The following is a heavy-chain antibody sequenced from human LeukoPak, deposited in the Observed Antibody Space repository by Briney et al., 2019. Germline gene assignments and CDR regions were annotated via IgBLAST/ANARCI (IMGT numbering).Heavy chain of an antibody. CDR3: ARGPSSGYYNWFDP. J-gene: IGHJ5*02. CDR2: ISSSSSTI. CDR1: GFTFSSYS. D-gene: IGHD3-22*01. V-gene: IGHV3-48*01. Sequence: TGGSLRLSCAASGFTFSSYSMNWVRQAPGKGLEWVSYISSSSSTISYADSVKGRFTISRDSAKNSLYLQMNSLRAEDTAVYYCARGPSSGYYNWFDPWGQGTLVTVSS.